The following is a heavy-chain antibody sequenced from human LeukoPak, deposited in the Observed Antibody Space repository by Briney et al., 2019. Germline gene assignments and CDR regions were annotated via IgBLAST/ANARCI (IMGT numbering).Heavy chain of an antibody. J-gene: IGHJ4*02. CDR3: AKDRTSMNY. Sequence: PGGSLRLSCTAYGFTFSNYAMSWVRQAAGKGLGWVSSIRGGVDRTKYADSVEGRFTISSDNSKNTLYLQMNSLRAKDTALYYCAKDRTSMNYWGQGTLVTVPS. V-gene: IGHV3-23*01. CDR2: IRGGVDRT. CDR1: GFTFSNYA. D-gene: IGHD3-22*01.